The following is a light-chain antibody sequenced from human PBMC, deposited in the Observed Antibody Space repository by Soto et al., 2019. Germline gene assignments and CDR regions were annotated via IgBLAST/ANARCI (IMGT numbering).Light chain of an antibody. Sequence: DIQMTQSPSSLSASVGDRVTIICRASQSISSYLNWYQQKPGTAPKLLIYHASTLESGVPSRFSGSGSGTEFTLTISSLQPDDFATYYCQQYNSYSFGQGTKVDI. V-gene: IGKV1-5*02. CDR3: QQYNSYS. CDR2: HAS. CDR1: QSISSY. J-gene: IGKJ1*01.